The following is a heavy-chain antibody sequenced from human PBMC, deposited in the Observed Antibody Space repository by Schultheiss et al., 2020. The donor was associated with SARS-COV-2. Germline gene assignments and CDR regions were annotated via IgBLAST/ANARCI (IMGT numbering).Heavy chain of an antibody. Sequence: SETLSLTCTVSGGSISSYYWSWIRQPPGKGLEWIGYIYYSGSTNYNPSLKSRVTISVDTSKNQFSLKLSSVTAADTAVYYCSTLNYDFWSGYWFDPWGQGTLVTVSS. CDR3: STLNYDFWSGYWFDP. V-gene: IGHV4-59*01. D-gene: IGHD3-3*01. J-gene: IGHJ5*02. CDR1: GGSISSYY. CDR2: IYYSGST.